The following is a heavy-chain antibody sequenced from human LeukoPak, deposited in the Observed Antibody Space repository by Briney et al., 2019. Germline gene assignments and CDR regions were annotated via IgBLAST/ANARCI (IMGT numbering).Heavy chain of an antibody. J-gene: IGHJ3*02. CDR2: ISSSSYI. V-gene: IGHV3-21*01. CDR1: GFTFSSHT. CDR3: ARPESRTVAAGTVRPFDI. Sequence: GGSLRLSCAASGFTFSSHTMNWVRQAPGKGLEWVSSISSSSYIYYADSVKGRFTISRDNAKKSLYLEMNSLRAEDTAVYYCARPESRTVAAGTVRPFDIWGQGTMVTVSS. D-gene: IGHD6-13*01.